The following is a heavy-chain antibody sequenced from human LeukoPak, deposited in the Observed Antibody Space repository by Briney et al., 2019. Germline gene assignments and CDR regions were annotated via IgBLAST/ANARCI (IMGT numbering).Heavy chain of an antibody. V-gene: IGHV3-33*06. Sequence: GGSLRLSCAASGFSFSTYAMHWVRQAPGKGLDWVAMIWSDASNQYYADSVKGRFTISRDNSKNTLYLQLNSLRAEDTAVYYCAKGGVVPAAIAHFDYWGQGTLVTVSS. J-gene: IGHJ4*02. CDR2: IWSDASNQ. D-gene: IGHD2-2*02. CDR1: GFSFSTYA. CDR3: AKGGVVPAAIAHFDY.